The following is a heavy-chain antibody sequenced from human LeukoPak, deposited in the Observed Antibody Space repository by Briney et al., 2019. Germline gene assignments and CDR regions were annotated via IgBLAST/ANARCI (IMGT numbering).Heavy chain of an antibody. Sequence: ASVKVSCKASGYTFTSYGINWVRQATGQGLEWMGWMNPNSGDTGYAQKFQGRVTMTRNTSISTAYMELSSLRSEDTAVYYCARGTTVTTSFDYWGQGTLVTVSS. CDR2: MNPNSGDT. V-gene: IGHV1-8*02. D-gene: IGHD4-17*01. CDR3: ARGTTVTTSFDY. J-gene: IGHJ4*02. CDR1: GYTFTSYG.